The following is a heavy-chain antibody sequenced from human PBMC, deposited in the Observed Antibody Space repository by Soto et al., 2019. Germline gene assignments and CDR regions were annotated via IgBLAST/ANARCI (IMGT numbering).Heavy chain of an antibody. D-gene: IGHD6-13*01. J-gene: IGHJ2*01. CDR1: GYTFTSYG. CDR2: ISAYNGNT. Sequence: ASVKVSCKASGYTFTSYGISWVRQAPGQGLEWMGWISAYNGNTNYAQKLQGRVTMTTDTSTSTAYMELRSLRSDDTAVYYCARVKVMRGIAAAGIFWFDLWGRGTLVTVS. CDR3: ARVKVMRGIAAAGIFWFDL. V-gene: IGHV1-18*04.